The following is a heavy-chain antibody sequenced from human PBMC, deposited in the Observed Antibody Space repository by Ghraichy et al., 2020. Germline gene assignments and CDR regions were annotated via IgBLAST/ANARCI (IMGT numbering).Heavy chain of an antibody. Sequence: SETLSLTCTVSGGSISSYYWSWIRQPPGKGLEWIGYIYYSGSTNYNPSLKSRVTISVDTSKNQFSLKLSSVTAADTAVYYCARAYYGGNIGYLDYWGQGTLVTVSS. V-gene: IGHV4-59*01. J-gene: IGHJ4*02. D-gene: IGHD4-23*01. CDR1: GGSISSYY. CDR2: IYYSGST. CDR3: ARAYYGGNIGYLDY.